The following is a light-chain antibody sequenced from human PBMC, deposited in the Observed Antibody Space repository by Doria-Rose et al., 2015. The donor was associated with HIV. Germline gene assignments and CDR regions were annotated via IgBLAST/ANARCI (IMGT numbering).Light chain of an antibody. J-gene: IGLJ2*01. CDR2: DDS. V-gene: IGLV3-21*02. Sequence: APGQTATLTCGGDNIGSKGVHWYQQKPGQAPVVVVQDDSDRPSGIPERFSGSNSGNTATLTITRVEAGDEADFYCQVWDSVNEHPGVFGGGTKLTVL. CDR3: QVWDSVNEHPGV. CDR1: NIGSKG.